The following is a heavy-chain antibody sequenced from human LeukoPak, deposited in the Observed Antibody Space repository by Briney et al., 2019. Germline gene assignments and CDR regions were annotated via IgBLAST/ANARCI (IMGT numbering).Heavy chain of an antibody. CDR1: GGSISSYY. V-gene: IGHV4-4*07. Sequence: SETLSLTCTVSGGSISSYYWSWIRQPAGKGLEWIGRIYTSGSTNYNPSLKSRVTMSVDTSKNQFSLKLSSVTAADTAVYYCARIRDSSCYYLGAFDIWGQGTTVTVSS. CDR3: ARIRDSSCYYLGAFDI. CDR2: IYTSGST. D-gene: IGHD3-22*01. J-gene: IGHJ3*02.